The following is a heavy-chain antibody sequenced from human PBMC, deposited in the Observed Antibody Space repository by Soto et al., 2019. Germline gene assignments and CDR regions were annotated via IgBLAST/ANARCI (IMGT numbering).Heavy chain of an antibody. Sequence: VQLVESGGGVVQPGRSLRLSCAASGFTFSSYGMHWVRQAPGKGLEWVAVIWYDGSNKYYADSVKGRFTISRDNSKNPLYLQMNSLRAEDTAVYYCARSVGIAARRYYYYGMDVWGQGTTVTVSS. CDR2: IWYDGSNK. J-gene: IGHJ6*02. D-gene: IGHD6-6*01. CDR3: ARSVGIAARRYYYYGMDV. V-gene: IGHV3-33*01. CDR1: GFTFSSYG.